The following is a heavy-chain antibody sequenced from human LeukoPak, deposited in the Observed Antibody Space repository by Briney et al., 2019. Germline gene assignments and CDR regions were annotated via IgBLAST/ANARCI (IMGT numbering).Heavy chain of an antibody. V-gene: IGHV4-59*11. D-gene: IGHD6-13*01. CDR3: ARGVYIAAAQYGY. J-gene: IGHJ4*02. Sequence: SETLSLTCTVSGGSISSHYWSWIRQPPGKGLEWIGYIYYSGTTNYNPSLKSRVTVSVDTSKNQFSLKLSSVTAADTAVYYCARGVYIAAAQYGYWGQGTLVTVSS. CDR2: IYYSGTT. CDR1: GGSISSHY.